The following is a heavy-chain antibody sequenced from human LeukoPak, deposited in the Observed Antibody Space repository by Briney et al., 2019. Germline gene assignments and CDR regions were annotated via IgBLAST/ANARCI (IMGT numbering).Heavy chain of an antibody. CDR3: ARGDGGYYYGMDV. CDR1: GFPFSTYW. Sequence: GGSLRLSCAASGFPFSTYWMSWVRQAPGKGLEWLSYISSSGSTIYYADSVKGRFTISRDNAKNSLHLQMNSLRAEDTAVYYCARGDGGYYYGMDVWGQGTTVTVSS. D-gene: IGHD3-10*01. V-gene: IGHV3-48*04. J-gene: IGHJ6*02. CDR2: ISSSGSTI.